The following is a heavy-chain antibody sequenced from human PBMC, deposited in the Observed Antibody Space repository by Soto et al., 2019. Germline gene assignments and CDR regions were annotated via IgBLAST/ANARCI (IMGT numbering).Heavy chain of an antibody. CDR2: IYYSGST. Sequence: PSETLSLTCTVSGGSISSGGYYWSWIRQHPGKGLEWIGYIYYSGSTYYNPSLKSRVTISVDTSKNQFSLKLSSVTAADTAVYYCARSHEKTPIALDAFDIWGQGTMVTVSS. J-gene: IGHJ3*02. CDR1: GGSISSGGYY. V-gene: IGHV4-31*03. CDR3: ARSHEKTPIALDAFDI.